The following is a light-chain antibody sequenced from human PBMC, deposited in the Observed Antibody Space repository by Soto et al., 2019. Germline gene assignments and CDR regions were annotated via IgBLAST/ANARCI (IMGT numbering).Light chain of an antibody. CDR2: AAS. V-gene: IGKV1-27*01. Sequence: DIQMTQSPSSLSASVGDRVTITCRASQGIYNYLAWYQQKPGKVPKLLIYAASTLQSGVPSRFSGSGSGTDFTLTISSLQPEDVATYYCQKYKSAPLTFGGGTKVEIK. CDR3: QKYKSAPLT. CDR1: QGIYNY. J-gene: IGKJ4*01.